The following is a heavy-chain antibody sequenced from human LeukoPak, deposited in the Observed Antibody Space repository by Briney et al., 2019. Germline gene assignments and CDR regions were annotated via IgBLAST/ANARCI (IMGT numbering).Heavy chain of an antibody. Sequence: ASVKVSCKASGYTFTNYYLHWVRQAPGQGVEWMGIINPRDGTTTYAQKFRGRLTMTRDTSTVYMELSSLRSGDTAVYYCARGISVGVHDYWGQGTLVSVSS. V-gene: IGHV1-46*01. CDR1: GYTFTNYY. J-gene: IGHJ4*02. D-gene: IGHD6-19*01. CDR2: INPRDGTT. CDR3: ARGISVGVHDY.